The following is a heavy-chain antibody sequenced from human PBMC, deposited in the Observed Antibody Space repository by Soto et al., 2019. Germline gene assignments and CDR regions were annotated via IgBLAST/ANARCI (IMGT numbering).Heavy chain of an antibody. CDR2: IIPILGIA. CDR1: GGTFSSYT. D-gene: IGHD2-15*01. J-gene: IGHJ6*02. V-gene: IGHV1-69*02. Sequence: QVQLVQSGAEVKKPGSSVKVSCKASGGTFSSYTISWVRQAPGQGLEWMGRIIPILGIANYAQKFQGRVTITADNSTSTAYMELSSLRSEDTAVYYCATQYCSGGSCYNDYYYYGMDGWGQGTTVTVSS. CDR3: ATQYCSGGSCYNDYYYYGMDG.